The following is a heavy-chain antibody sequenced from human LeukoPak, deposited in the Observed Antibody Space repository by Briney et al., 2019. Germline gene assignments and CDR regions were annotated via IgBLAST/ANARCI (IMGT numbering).Heavy chain of an antibody. D-gene: IGHD3-22*01. V-gene: IGHV1-2*06. Sequence: ASVKVSCKASGYTFTGYYMHWVRQAPGQGLEWMGRINPNSGGTNYAQKFQGRVTMTRDTSISTAYMELSRRRSDDTAVYYCARGGRYYDSSGYSIWGQGTLVTVSS. CDR1: GYTFTGYY. CDR3: ARGGRYYDSSGYSI. J-gene: IGHJ4*02. CDR2: INPNSGGT.